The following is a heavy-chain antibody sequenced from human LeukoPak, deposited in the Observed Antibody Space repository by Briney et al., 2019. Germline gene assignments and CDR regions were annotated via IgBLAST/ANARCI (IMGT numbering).Heavy chain of an antibody. D-gene: IGHD4-17*01. Sequence: GGSLRLSCAVSGFSVTNNYMSWVRQPPGKGLEWVSIIYSGGTTYYADSVQGRFTISRDNSKNTVYLQMNGLRVEDTAVYYCARDPRTTGKSNYGMDVWGQGTTVTVSS. CDR1: GFSVTNNY. CDR3: ARDPRTTGKSNYGMDV. CDR2: IYSGGTT. V-gene: IGHV3-53*01. J-gene: IGHJ6*02.